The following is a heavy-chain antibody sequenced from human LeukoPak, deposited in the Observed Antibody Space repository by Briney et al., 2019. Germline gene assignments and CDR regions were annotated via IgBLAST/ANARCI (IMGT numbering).Heavy chain of an antibody. D-gene: IGHD6-19*01. CDR2: ISNRGST. Sequence: SETLSLTCSVSGGSISSNYWSWIRQPPGKGLEWIGYISNRGSTNYNPSLESRVTISVDTSKNQFSLKLRSVTAADTAVYYCARVKRVAVAEYYYYYGLDVWGQGTTVTVSS. V-gene: IGHV4-59*01. CDR3: ARVKRVAVAEYYYYYGLDV. J-gene: IGHJ6*02. CDR1: GGSISSNY.